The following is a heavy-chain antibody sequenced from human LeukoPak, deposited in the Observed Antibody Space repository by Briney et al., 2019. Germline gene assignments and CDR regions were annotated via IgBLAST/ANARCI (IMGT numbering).Heavy chain of an antibody. CDR3: ARYGFSTVWQGGWHAFDI. CDR2: INPTTGDT. V-gene: IGHV1-46*01. D-gene: IGHD6-13*01. Sequence: ASVKVSCKASGYTFTSYYMHWVRQAPGQGLEWMGIINPTTGDTTYAQKFQGRLTMTRGMSTSTVYMELSSLTSEDTAVFYCARYGFSTVWQGGWHAFDIWGQGPVVTASS. CDR1: GYTFTSYY. J-gene: IGHJ3*02.